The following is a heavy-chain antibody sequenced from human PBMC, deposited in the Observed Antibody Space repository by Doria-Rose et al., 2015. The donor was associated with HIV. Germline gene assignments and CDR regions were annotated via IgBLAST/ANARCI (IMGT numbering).Heavy chain of an antibody. CDR3: AKQAVNWFDP. CDR2: IYYSGTT. Sequence: QVQLQESGPGPVKPSETLSLTCTVSGGSVASGTPYWDWIRQTPGKGLEWIGTIYYSGTTYYNPSLRARVTISLHRSKTQYPLKLISGTAADTSVYYCAKQAVNWFDPWGQGTLVTVSS. V-gene: IGHV4-39*01. J-gene: IGHJ5*02. CDR1: GGSVASGTPY. D-gene: IGHD6-25*01.